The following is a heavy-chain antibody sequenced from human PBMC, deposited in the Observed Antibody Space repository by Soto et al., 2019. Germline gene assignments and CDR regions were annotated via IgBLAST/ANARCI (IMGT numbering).Heavy chain of an antibody. V-gene: IGHV4-59*12. Sequence: SETLSPTCTFSGASISSYYWRWLRPPPGKGLEWIGYIYYSGSTNYSPSFQGQVTISADKSISTAYLQWSSLKASDTAMYYCARRTGIAAVWGPDAFDIWGQGTMVTVSS. J-gene: IGHJ3*02. CDR2: IYYSGST. D-gene: IGHD6-13*01. CDR3: ARRTGIAAVWGPDAFDI. CDR1: GASISSYY.